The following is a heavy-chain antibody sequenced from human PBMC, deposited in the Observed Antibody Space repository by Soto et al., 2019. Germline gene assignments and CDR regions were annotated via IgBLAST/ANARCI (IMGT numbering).Heavy chain of an antibody. CDR3: ARDPDYGEDYNYGMDV. CDR2: IKQDGSEK. J-gene: IGHJ6*02. V-gene: IGHV3-7*01. D-gene: IGHD4-17*01. Sequence: RLSCAASGFTFSIYWMSWVRQAPGKGLEWVANIKQDGSEKYYVDSVKGRFTISRDNAKNSLYLQMSSLRAEDTAVYYCARDPDYGEDYNYGMDVWGQGTTVTVSS. CDR1: GFTFSIYW.